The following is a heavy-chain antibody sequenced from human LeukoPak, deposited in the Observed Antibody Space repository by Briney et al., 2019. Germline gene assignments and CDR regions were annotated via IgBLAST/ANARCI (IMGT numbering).Heavy chain of an antibody. CDR2: IYPGDSDT. CDR1: GYSFTSYW. D-gene: IGHD3-10*01. J-gene: IGHJ5*02. V-gene: IGHV5-51*01. Sequence: GESLKISCKGSGYSFTSYWIGWVRQMPGKGLEWMGIIYPGDSDTRYSPSFQGQVTISADKSISTVYLQWSSLKASDTATYYCARRYYGSGSYYNWFDPWGQGTLVTVSS. CDR3: ARRYYGSGSYYNWFDP.